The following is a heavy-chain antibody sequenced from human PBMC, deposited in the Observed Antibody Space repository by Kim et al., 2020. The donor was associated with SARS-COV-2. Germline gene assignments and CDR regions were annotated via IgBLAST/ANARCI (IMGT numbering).Heavy chain of an antibody. Sequence: GGSLRLSCAASGFTFTNYGMTWVRQAPGKGLEWVANINQDGSIKYYVDSLKGRFTISRDNPKNSLFLQMDSLRAEDTAVYYCARVGYSSSSLDYWGQGTLLTISS. J-gene: IGHJ4*02. D-gene: IGHD6-6*01. V-gene: IGHV3-7*01. CDR1: GFTFTNYG. CDR2: INQDGSIK. CDR3: ARVGYSSSSLDY.